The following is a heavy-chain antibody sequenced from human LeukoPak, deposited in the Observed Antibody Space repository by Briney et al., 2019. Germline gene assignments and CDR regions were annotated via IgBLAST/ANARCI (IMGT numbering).Heavy chain of an antibody. CDR2: IYYSGST. CDR3: ARARVVVVAATPPRAFDI. Sequence: SETLSLTCTVSGGSISSYYWSWIRQPPGKGLEWIGYIYYSGSTNYNPSLKSRVTISVDTSKNQFSLKLSSVTAADTAVYYCARARVVVVAATPPRAFDIWGQGTMVTVSS. J-gene: IGHJ3*02. D-gene: IGHD2-15*01. V-gene: IGHV4-59*01. CDR1: GGSISSYY.